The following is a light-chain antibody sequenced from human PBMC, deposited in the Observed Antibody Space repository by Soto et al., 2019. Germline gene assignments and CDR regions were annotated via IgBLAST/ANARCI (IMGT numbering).Light chain of an antibody. Sequence: EIVMTQSPATLSVSPWERSTLSCSASQSVGRTLAWYQQKPGQSPRLLVYGASTRANGTPARFSGSGSGTEFTLTISSLQSEDVAVYYCQQYNQWPPYTFGQGTKVDI. V-gene: IGKV3-15*01. CDR3: QQYNQWPPYT. CDR2: GAS. J-gene: IGKJ2*01. CDR1: QSVGRT.